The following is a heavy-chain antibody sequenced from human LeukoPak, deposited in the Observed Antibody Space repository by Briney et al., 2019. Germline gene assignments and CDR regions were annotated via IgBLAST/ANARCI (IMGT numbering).Heavy chain of an antibody. Sequence: PGGSLRLSCAVSGFTFDDYAMHWVRQVPGKGLEWVSGINWNSDSIGYADSVKGRFTTSRDNAKNSLYLQMNSLRAEDTAVYYCARDTSVSSHFDYWGQGTLVTVSS. CDR2: INWNSDSI. V-gene: IGHV3-9*01. D-gene: IGHD5/OR15-5a*01. CDR3: ARDTSVSSHFDY. CDR1: GFTFDDYA. J-gene: IGHJ4*02.